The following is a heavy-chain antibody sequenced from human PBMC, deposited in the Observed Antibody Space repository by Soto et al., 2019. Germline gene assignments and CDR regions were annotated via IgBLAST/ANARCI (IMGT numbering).Heavy chain of an antibody. Sequence: GGSLRLSCAASGFTFSSYAMSWVRQAPGKGLEWVSAISGSGGSTYYADSVKGRFTISRDNSKNTLYLQMNSLRAEDTAVYYCAKDPVDIVVVPAAKQNPRSTRSRYYYYMDVWGKGTTVTVSS. V-gene: IGHV3-23*01. J-gene: IGHJ6*03. CDR2: ISGSGGST. D-gene: IGHD2-2*01. CDR1: GFTFSSYA. CDR3: AKDPVDIVVVPAAKQNPRSTRSRYYYYMDV.